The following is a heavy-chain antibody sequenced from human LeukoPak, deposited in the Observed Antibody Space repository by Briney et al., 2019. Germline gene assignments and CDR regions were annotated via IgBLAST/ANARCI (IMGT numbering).Heavy chain of an antibody. CDR3: AKDRYCSSTSCWLGKYGKDV. Sequence: GGSLRLSCAASRFTFSSHAMSWVRQAPGKGLEWVSAMSGSGDRTYYADSVKGRFTISRDNSKNTLYLQTNSLRAEDTAVYYCAKDRYCSSTSCWLGKYGKDVWGQGTTVTVSS. J-gene: IGHJ6*02. D-gene: IGHD2-2*01. CDR1: RFTFSSHA. V-gene: IGHV3-23*01. CDR2: MSGSGDRT.